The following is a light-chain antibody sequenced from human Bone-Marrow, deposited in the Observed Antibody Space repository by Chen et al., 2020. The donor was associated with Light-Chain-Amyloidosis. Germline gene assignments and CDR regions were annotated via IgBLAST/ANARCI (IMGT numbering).Light chain of an antibody. CDR3: SSFTSSSSYV. CDR2: AVS. V-gene: IGLV2-14*01. CDR1: SGDVGTYNY. Sequence: QSALTQPASVSGSPGQSVHISCPGTSGDVGTYNYVSWYQQHPGKAPKVMIYAVSNRPSGVSNRFSGSKSGNTASLTISGLQAEDEADYYCSSFTSSSSYVFGPGTKVTVL. J-gene: IGLJ1*01.